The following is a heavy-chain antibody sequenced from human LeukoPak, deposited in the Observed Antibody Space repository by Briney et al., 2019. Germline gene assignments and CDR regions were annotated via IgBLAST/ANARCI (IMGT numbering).Heavy chain of an antibody. J-gene: IGHJ4*02. Sequence: PRGSLRLSCAASGFTFSSYTMSWFRQAPGKGLEWVGFIRSKAYSGTTEYAASVKGRFTISRDDSKSIAYLQVNSLKTEDTAVYYCSRGGPGYSSSWYGTYFDYWGQGTLVTVSS. D-gene: IGHD6-13*01. CDR3: SRGGPGYSSSWYGTYFDY. CDR1: GFTFSSYT. V-gene: IGHV3-49*03. CDR2: IRSKAYSGTT.